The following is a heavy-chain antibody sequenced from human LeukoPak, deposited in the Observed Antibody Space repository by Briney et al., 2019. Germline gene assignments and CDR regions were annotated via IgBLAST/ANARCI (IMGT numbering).Heavy chain of an antibody. CDR2: IYYSGST. J-gene: IGHJ4*02. CDR3: ARQYSSGATE. V-gene: IGHV4-39*01. D-gene: IGHD2-15*01. CDR1: GGSISSSSYY. Sequence: ETLSLTCTVSGGSISSSSYYWGWIRQPPGKGLEWIGSIYYSGSTYYNPSLKSRVTISVDTSKNQFSLKLSSVTAADTAVYYCARQYSSGATERGQGTLVTVSS.